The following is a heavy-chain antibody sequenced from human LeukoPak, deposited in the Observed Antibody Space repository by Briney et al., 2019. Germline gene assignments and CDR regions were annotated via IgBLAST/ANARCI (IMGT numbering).Heavy chain of an antibody. Sequence: SVKVSCKASGYTFTGYYMHWVRQAPGQGLEWMGGIIPIFGTANYAQKFQGRVTITADESTSTAYMELSSLRSEDTAVYYCASSVYCGGDCYRFQHWGQGTLVTVSS. V-gene: IGHV1-69*13. CDR3: ASSVYCGGDCYRFQH. D-gene: IGHD2-21*02. J-gene: IGHJ1*01. CDR2: IIPIFGTA. CDR1: GYTFTGYY.